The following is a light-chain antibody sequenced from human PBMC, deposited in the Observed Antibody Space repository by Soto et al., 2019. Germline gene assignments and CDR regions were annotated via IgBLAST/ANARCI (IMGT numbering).Light chain of an antibody. CDR1: QGVSSH. V-gene: IGKV3-11*01. CDR3: QQRSSWPPN. Sequence: EIVLTQSPATLSLSPGERSTLSCRASQGVSSHFAWYQQKPGQPPRLLIYDASNRATGIPARFSGSGSGTDFTLTISSLEPEDFAIYYCQQRSSWPPNFGQGTRLEIK. J-gene: IGKJ5*01. CDR2: DAS.